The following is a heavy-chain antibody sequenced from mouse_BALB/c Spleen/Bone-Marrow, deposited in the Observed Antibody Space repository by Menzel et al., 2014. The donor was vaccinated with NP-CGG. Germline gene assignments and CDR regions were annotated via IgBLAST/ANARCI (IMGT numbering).Heavy chain of an antibody. D-gene: IGHD1-1*01. CDR1: GYTFTDYA. CDR2: ISTYSGNT. J-gene: IGHJ4*01. Sequence: VQLQQSGPELVRPGVSVKISCKGSGYTFTDYAMHWLKQSHAKSLEWIGVISTYSGNTNYNQKFKGKATMTVDKSSSTAFMELARLTSEDSAIYYCARSYYGNYYAMDYWGQGTSVTVSS. CDR3: ARSYYGNYYAMDY. V-gene: IGHV1-67*01.